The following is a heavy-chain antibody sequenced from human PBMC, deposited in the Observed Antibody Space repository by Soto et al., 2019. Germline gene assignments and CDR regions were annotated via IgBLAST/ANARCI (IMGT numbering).Heavy chain of an antibody. J-gene: IGHJ4*02. CDR1: AGTFSSYA. V-gene: IGHV1-69*06. CDR3: ARDAVGYQPPTY. CDR2: TIPLFGTP. D-gene: IGHD2-2*01. Sequence: QVQLVQSEAEVKRPGSSVKVSCKASAGTFSSYAMNWVRQAPGQGLEWMGGTIPLFGTPNYAQKFQGRVTITADKSTNTVYMELSSLRSEDTAVYYCARDAVGYQPPTYWGQGTLVTVSS.